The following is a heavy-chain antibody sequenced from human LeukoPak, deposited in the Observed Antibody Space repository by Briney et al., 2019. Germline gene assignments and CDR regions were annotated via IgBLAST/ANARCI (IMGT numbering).Heavy chain of an antibody. CDR2: IKEDGSQK. Sequence: QPGGSLRLSCAASGFSFSDYWMSWVRQAPGKGLEGVGNIKEDGSQKNYVDSAKGRFTFSRDNAKNSLYLQMSSLRAEDTAVYYCARGVWPENVYDYWGRGTLVIVSS. V-gene: IGHV3-7*01. CDR3: ARGVWPENVYDY. J-gene: IGHJ4*02. CDR1: GFSFSDYW. D-gene: IGHD5/OR15-5a*01.